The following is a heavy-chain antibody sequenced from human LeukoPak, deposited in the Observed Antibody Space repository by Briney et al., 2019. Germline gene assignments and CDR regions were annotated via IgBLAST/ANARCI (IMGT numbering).Heavy chain of an antibody. CDR1: GFTFSITT. J-gene: IGHJ6*02. D-gene: IGHD2/OR15-2a*01. CDR3: AKYPNSRSRAYGMDV. V-gene: IGHV3-23*01. CDR2: FSGSSDTT. Sequence: PGGSLRLSCAASGFTFSITTMHWVREAPGKGLEGVSVFSGSSDTTYYADSVKGRFTISRDNPKNTLYLQMTGLRVEDSAVYYCAKYPNSRSRAYGMDVWGQGTTVTVSS.